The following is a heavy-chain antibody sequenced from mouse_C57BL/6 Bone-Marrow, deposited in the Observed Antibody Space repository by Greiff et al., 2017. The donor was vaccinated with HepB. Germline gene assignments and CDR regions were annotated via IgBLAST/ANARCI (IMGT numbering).Heavy chain of an antibody. CDR1: GFSFTSYA. D-gene: IGHD2-5*01. J-gene: IGHJ3*01. Sequence: VKVVESGPGLVAPSQSLSITCTVSGFSFTSYAISWVRQPPGKGLEWLGVIWTGGGTNYNSALKSRLSISKDNSKSQVFLKMNSLQTDDTARYYCARNSGNYSNYEAYWGQGTLVTVSA. V-gene: IGHV2-9-1*01. CDR2: IWTGGGT. CDR3: ARNSGNYSNYEAY.